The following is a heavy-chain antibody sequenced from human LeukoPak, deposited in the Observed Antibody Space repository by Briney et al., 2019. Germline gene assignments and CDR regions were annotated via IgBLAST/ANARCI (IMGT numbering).Heavy chain of an antibody. CDR1: GGTFSSYA. V-gene: IGHV1-69*06. Sequence: VASVKVSCKASGGTFSSYAISWVRQAPGQGLEWMGGIIPIFGTANYAQKFQGRVTITADKSTSTAYMELSSLRSEDTAVYYCARGGNYYGSGSQRYYYYYYMDVWGKGTTVTISS. CDR2: IIPIFGTA. J-gene: IGHJ6*03. D-gene: IGHD3-10*01. CDR3: ARGGNYYGSGSQRYYYYYYMDV.